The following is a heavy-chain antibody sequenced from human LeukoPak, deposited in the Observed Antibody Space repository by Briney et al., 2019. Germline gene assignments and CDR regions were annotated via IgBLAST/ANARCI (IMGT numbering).Heavy chain of an antibody. D-gene: IGHD3-22*01. Sequence: GRSLRLSCAASGFTFSSYGMHWVRQAPGKGLEWVAVISYDGSNKYYADSVKGRFTISRDNSKNTLYLQMNSLRAEDTALYYCAKDDSSGGYWGQGTLVTVSS. CDR2: ISYDGSNK. V-gene: IGHV3-30*18. CDR1: GFTFSSYG. CDR3: AKDDSSGGY. J-gene: IGHJ4*02.